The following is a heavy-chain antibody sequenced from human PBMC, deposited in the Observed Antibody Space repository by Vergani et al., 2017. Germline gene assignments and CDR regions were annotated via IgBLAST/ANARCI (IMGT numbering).Heavy chain of an antibody. CDR1: GGSFTSYH. D-gene: IGHD4-11*01. Sequence: QVQLQQWGGGLLKPSETLSLTCVVNGGSFTSYHWTWIRQSPGEGLEWVGDIDHTGRPDYNRSLKSRLTMSVDKSRNQFSLTLNSVTATDTAIYFCARVNTETNGHLYYYYYMDVGVQGTAVTVS. J-gene: IGHJ6*03. CDR3: ARVNTETNGHLYYYYYMDV. CDR2: IDHTGRP. V-gene: IGHV4-34*01.